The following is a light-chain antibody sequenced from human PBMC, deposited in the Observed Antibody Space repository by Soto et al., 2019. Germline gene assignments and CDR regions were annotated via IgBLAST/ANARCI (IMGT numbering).Light chain of an antibody. J-gene: IGKJ5*01. CDR1: RSVSSNY. CDR3: QQYRPSPAIS. CDR2: AVS. V-gene: IGKV3-20*01. Sequence: VLTQSPGTLSLSPGETATLSCRASRSVSSNYLGWYQQKPGQAPRLLIYAVSTRATGIPDRFSGSGSGTDFTLTISRLEPEDSALYFCQQYRPSPAISFGQGTRLEI.